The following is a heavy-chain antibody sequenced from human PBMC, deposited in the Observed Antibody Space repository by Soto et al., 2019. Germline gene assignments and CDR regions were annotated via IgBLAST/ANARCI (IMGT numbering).Heavy chain of an antibody. CDR1: GFTFSSFA. J-gene: IGHJ4*02. Sequence: GGSLRLSCAASGFTFSSFAMNWVRQAPGKGLEWVSAISGSGSSTFYADSVKGRFTISRDSSSNTLYLQMNSLTAEDTAVYYCERCSGGDCYSDYWGQGTLVTVSS. CDR3: ERCSGGDCYSDY. D-gene: IGHD2-21*02. V-gene: IGHV3-23*01. CDR2: ISGSGSST.